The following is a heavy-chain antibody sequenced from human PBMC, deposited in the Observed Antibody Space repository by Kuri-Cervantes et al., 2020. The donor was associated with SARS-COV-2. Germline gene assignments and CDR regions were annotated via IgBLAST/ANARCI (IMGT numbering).Heavy chain of an antibody. CDR3: ARDGGRVAGTYYYYYMGV. CDR1: GYTFTGYY. D-gene: IGHD6-19*01. CDR2: INPNSGGT. V-gene: IGHV1-2*02. Sequence: VKVSCKASGYTFTGYYMHWVRQAPGQGLEWMGWINPNSGGTNYAQKFQGRVTMTRDTSISTAYMELSRLRSDDTAVYYCARDGGRVAGTYYYYYMGVWGKGTTVTVSS. J-gene: IGHJ6*03.